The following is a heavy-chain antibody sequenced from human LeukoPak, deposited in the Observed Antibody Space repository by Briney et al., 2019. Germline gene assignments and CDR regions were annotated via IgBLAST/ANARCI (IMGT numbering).Heavy chain of an antibody. CDR1: GGSFSGYY. CDR2: TNHSGST. CDR3: ARQGGYNWNDALYYYMDV. D-gene: IGHD1-20*01. V-gene: IGHV4-34*01. Sequence: SETLSLTCAVYGGSFSGYYWSWIRQPPGKGLEWIGETNHSGSTIYNPSLKSRLTISVDASKNHFPLKLSSVTAADTAVYDCARQGGYNWNDALYYYMDVWGKGTTVTISS. J-gene: IGHJ6*03.